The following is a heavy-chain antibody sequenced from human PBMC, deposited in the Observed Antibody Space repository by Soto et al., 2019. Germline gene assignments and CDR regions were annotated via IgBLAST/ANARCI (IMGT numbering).Heavy chain of an antibody. Sequence: QVQLVQSGAEVKQPGSSVKVSCKASGGTFSTYTITWVRQVPGQGLEWMGRMIPIIGIINYAQKFQGRVTITADKFTGTAYMELTRLRSDDTAVYYCAGDPDSHYNDSHASSYPWGQGTLVTVSS. J-gene: IGHJ5*02. CDR3: AGDPDSHYNDSHASSYP. CDR1: GGTFSTYT. V-gene: IGHV1-69*08. CDR2: MIPIIGII. D-gene: IGHD3-22*01.